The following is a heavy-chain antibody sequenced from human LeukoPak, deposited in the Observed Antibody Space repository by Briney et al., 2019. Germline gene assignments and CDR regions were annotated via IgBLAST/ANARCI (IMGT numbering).Heavy chain of an antibody. CDR2: IIPIFGTA. D-gene: IGHD3-22*01. Sequence: ASVRVSCKASGGTFSSYAISWVRQAPGQGLEWMGGIIPIFGTANYAQKFQGRVTITADESTSTAYMELSSLRSEDTAVYYCARELSYYYDSSGYFDYWGQGTLVTVSS. CDR3: ARELSYYYDSSGYFDY. J-gene: IGHJ4*02. CDR1: GGTFSSYA. V-gene: IGHV1-69*13.